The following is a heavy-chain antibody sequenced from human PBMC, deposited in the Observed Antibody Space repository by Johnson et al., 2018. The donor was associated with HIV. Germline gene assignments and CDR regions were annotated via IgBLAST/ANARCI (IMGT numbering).Heavy chain of an antibody. J-gene: IGHJ3*01. CDR3: AKTLGFGTEDTFDL. Sequence: QVQLVESGGGVVQPGRSLRLSCVASGFTFSSSGMHWVRQAPGKGLEWVAVISYDGDTYYPGSVKGRFTISRENAKNSLYLQLNNLRAGDTAVYYCAKTLGFGTEDTFDLWGQGTMVTVSS. D-gene: IGHD3-10*01. CDR1: GFTFSSSG. V-gene: IGHV3-30*18. CDR2: ISYDGDT.